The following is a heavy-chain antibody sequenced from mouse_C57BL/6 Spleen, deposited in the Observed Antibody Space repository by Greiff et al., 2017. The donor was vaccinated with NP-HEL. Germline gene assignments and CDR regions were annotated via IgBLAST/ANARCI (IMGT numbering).Heavy chain of an antibody. CDR1: GFTFSDYY. CDR3: ARRGDYEGAMDY. CDR2: LNYDGSST. V-gene: IGHV5-16*01. J-gene: IGHJ4*01. Sequence: EVKLVESEGGLVQPGSSMKLSCTASGFTFSDYYMAWVRQVPEKGLEWVANLNYDGSSTYYLDSLTRRFIISRDNAKNILYLQMSSLKSDDTATYYCARRGDYEGAMDYWGQGTSVTVSS. D-gene: IGHD2-4*01.